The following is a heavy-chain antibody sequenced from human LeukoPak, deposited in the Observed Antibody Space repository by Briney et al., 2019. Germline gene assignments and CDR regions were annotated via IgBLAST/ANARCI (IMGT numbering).Heavy chain of an antibody. J-gene: IGHJ3*02. Sequence: KSSETLSLTCTVSGGSISSYYWSWIRQPPGKGLEWIGYIYYSGSTNYNPSLKSRVTISVDTSKNQFSLKLSSVTAADTAVYYCASSVDYSNFLDAFDIWGQGTMVTVSS. CDR3: ASSVDYSNFLDAFDI. V-gene: IGHV4-59*08. CDR1: GGSISSYY. D-gene: IGHD4-4*01. CDR2: IYYSGST.